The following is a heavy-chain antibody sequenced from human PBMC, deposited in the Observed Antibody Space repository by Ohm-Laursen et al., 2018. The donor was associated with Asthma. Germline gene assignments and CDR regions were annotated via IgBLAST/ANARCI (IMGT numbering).Heavy chain of an antibody. CDR1: GYTFTGYY. V-gene: IGHV1-2*06. CDR3: ARGTVTSRGNWFDP. D-gene: IGHD4-17*01. Sequence: VSSVKVSCKASGYTFTGYYMHWVRQAPGQGLEWMGRINPNSGGTNYAQKFQGRVTMTRDTSISTAYMELSRLRSDDTAVYYCARGTVTSRGNWFDPWGQGTLVTVSS. J-gene: IGHJ5*02. CDR2: INPNSGGT.